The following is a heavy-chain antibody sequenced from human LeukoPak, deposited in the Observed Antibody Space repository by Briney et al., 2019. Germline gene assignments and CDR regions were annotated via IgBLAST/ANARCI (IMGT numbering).Heavy chain of an antibody. Sequence: PSETLSLTCAAYGGSFSGYYWSWIRQPPVKGLEWIGEINHSGSTNYNPSLKSRVTISVDTSKNQFSLKLSSVTAADTAVYYCARGRGYGDYLYWFDPWGQGTLVTVSS. J-gene: IGHJ5*02. CDR3: ARGRGYGDYLYWFDP. CDR1: GGSFSGYY. CDR2: INHSGST. D-gene: IGHD4-17*01. V-gene: IGHV4-34*01.